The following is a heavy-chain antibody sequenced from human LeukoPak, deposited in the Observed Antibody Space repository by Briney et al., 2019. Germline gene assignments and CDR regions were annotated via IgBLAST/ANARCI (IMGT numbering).Heavy chain of an antibody. J-gene: IGHJ4*02. CDR3: ARDHYGDSYFDY. CDR2: ISRSGATI. Sequence: GGSLRLSCAASGFTFSNYEMNWVRQAPGKGLEWVSFISRSGATIYYTDSVKGRFTISRDNAKNSLYLQMNSLRAEDTAVYYCARDHYGDSYFDYWGQGTLVTVSS. CDR1: GFTFSNYE. D-gene: IGHD4-17*01. V-gene: IGHV3-48*03.